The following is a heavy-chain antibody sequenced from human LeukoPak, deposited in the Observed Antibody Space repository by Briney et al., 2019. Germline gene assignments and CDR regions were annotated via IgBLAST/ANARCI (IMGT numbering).Heavy chain of an antibody. Sequence: ASVKVSCKASGYTFTGYYMHWVRQAPGQGLEWMGWINPNSGGTNYAQKFQGRVTMTRDTSISTAYMELSRLRSDDTAVYYCARTRNGRQYYYGSGSYYYFDYWGQGTLVTVSS. J-gene: IGHJ4*02. CDR1: GYTFTGYY. D-gene: IGHD3-10*01. CDR3: ARTRNGRQYYYGSGSYYYFDY. CDR2: INPNSGGT. V-gene: IGHV1-2*02.